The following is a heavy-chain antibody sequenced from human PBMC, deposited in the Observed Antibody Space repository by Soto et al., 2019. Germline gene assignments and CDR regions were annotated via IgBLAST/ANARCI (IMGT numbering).Heavy chain of an antibody. Sequence: GSLRLSCAASGFTFSSYAMSWVRQAPGKGLEWVSAITRSGGDTNYIDSVKGRFTISRDNSKNTLYLQMNSLRAVDTAVYYCAKSLYSGYGWGQVAYYYALDVWGQGTTVTVSS. V-gene: IGHV3-23*01. D-gene: IGHD5-12*01. CDR1: GFTFSSYA. CDR2: ITRSGGDT. CDR3: AKSLYSGYGWGQVAYYYALDV. J-gene: IGHJ6*02.